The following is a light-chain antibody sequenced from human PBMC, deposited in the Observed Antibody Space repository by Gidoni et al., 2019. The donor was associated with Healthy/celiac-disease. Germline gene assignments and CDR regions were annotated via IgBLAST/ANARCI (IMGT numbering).Light chain of an antibody. V-gene: IGKV3-20*01. Sequence: VLTSSPGTRSLSPGERATLSCRASQSVSSIYLAWYQQKPGQAPRLLIYGASSRATGIPDRFSGSGSGTDFTLTISRLEPEDFAVYYCQQYGSSPLTFGGGTKVEIK. CDR3: QQYGSSPLT. CDR1: QSVSSIY. CDR2: GAS. J-gene: IGKJ4*01.